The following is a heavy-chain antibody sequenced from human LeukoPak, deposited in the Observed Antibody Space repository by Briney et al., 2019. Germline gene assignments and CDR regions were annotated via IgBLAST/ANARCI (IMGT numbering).Heavy chain of an antibody. CDR3: AREEQFYYMDV. CDR2: INPKSGVT. V-gene: IGHV1-2*02. J-gene: IGHJ6*03. Sequence: TSVKVSCKASGYTFTGYYMHWVRQAPGQGLEWMGWINPKSGVTNYAQKFQGRVTMTTDTSTSTAYMELRSLRSDDTAVYYCAREEQFYYMDVWGKGTTVTVSS. D-gene: IGHD1/OR15-1a*01. CDR1: GYTFTGYY.